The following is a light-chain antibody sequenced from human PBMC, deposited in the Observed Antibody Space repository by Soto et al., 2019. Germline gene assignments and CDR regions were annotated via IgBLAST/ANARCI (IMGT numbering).Light chain of an antibody. V-gene: IGKV3-15*01. CDR1: HSLISS. CDR3: QQYNNWPQT. CDR2: DAS. J-gene: IGKJ1*01. Sequence: ETMMTQSPDTLSVSLGERATLSCRARHSLISSLAWYQQKPGQAPGLLIYDASTRATGIPARFSGSGSGTDFTLTISGLQSEDFAVYYCQQYNNWPQTFGQGTKVDIK.